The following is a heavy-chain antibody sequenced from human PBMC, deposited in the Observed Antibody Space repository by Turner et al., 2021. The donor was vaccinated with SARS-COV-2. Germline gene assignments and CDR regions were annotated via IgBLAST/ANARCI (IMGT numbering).Heavy chain of an antibody. CDR3: ARHWEVAAAAYLARFDP. CDR2: IYYSGSN. Sequence: QLQLQESGPGLAKPSETRSLTGTVSGGSISSSSYYWGWIRSPPGKGPEWIGSIYYSGSNYYDPSLKRRVPIYVTTSKNQFSLKLSSVTGADTAVYSGARHWEVAAAAYLARFDPWGQGTLVTVSS. CDR1: GGSISSSSYY. J-gene: IGHJ5*02. D-gene: IGHD6-13*01. V-gene: IGHV4-39*01.